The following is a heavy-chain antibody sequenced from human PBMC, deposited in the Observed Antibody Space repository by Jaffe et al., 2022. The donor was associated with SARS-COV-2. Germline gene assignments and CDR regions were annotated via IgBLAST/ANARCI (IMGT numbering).Heavy chain of an antibody. CDR1: GGSISSYY. V-gene: IGHV4-59*08. CDR3: ARTPLNYYDSSGYSEWVGMDV. Sequence: QVQLQESGPGLVKPSETLSLTCTVSGGSISSYYWSWIRQPPGKGLEWIGYIYYSGSTNYNPSLKSRVTISVDTSKNQFSLKLSSVTAADTAVYYCARTPLNYYDSSGYSEWVGMDVWGQGTTVTVSS. CDR2: IYYSGST. D-gene: IGHD3-22*01. J-gene: IGHJ6*02.